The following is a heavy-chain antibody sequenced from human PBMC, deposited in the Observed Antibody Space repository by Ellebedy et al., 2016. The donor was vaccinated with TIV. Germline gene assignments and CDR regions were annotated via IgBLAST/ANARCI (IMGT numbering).Heavy chain of an antibody. CDR2: IWYDGFNK. Sequence: GESLKISCAASGFSFGNFGMQWVRQAPGKGLEWVAVIWYDGFNKDYADSVKGRFTISRDNSKNTLNLEMNSLRAEDTAVYYCAKEQSPYYDILTDSFDYWGQGALVTVSS. CDR1: GFSFGNFG. D-gene: IGHD3-9*01. J-gene: IGHJ4*02. CDR3: AKEQSPYYDILTDSFDY. V-gene: IGHV3-33*06.